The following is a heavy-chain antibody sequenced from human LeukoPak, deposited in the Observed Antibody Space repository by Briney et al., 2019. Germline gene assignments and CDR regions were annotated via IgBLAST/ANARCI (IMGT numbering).Heavy chain of an antibody. V-gene: IGHV3-23*01. Sequence: PAGSLRLSRAASRFTFSSYAMSWVRQAPGTGLEWVSAVSGSGGRTYYADSVKGRFTTSRVNSKNTLYLQMNSLRAEDTAVYYCAKTMEGRLDPWGQGTLVTVSS. D-gene: IGHD1-1*01. J-gene: IGHJ5*02. CDR1: RFTFSSYA. CDR3: AKTMEGRLDP. CDR2: VSGSGGRT.